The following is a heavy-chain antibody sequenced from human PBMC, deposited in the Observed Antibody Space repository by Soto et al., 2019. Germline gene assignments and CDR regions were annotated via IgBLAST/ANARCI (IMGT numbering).Heavy chain of an antibody. CDR3: ARGPGYNSG. CDR2: INHSGST. J-gene: IGHJ4*02. CDR1: GGSFSGYY. D-gene: IGHD1-20*01. V-gene: IGHV4-34*01. Sequence: SETLSLTCAVYGGSFSGYYWSWIRQPPGKGLEWMGEINHSGSTNYNPALKRRVTISGDTSKNQFSLKLSSVTAADTAVYYCARGPGYNSGWGKGTLVTVSS.